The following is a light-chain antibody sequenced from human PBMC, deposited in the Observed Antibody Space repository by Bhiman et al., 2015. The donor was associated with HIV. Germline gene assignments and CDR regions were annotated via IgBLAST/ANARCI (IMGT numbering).Light chain of an antibody. CDR2: QDS. CDR3: QAWDSSLGMV. Sequence: SYELTQPPSVSVAPGKTARITCGGTNIGSKSVHWYQQKPGQSPVLVIYQDSNRPSGIPERFSGSNSGNTATLTISGTQAMDEADYYCQAWDSSLGMVFGGGTKLTVL. V-gene: IGLV3-21*01. CDR1: NIGSKS. J-gene: IGLJ2*01.